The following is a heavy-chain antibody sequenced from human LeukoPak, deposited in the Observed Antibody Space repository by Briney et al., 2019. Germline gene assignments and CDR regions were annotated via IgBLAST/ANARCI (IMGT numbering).Heavy chain of an antibody. V-gene: IGHV1-2*02. CDR2: SNPGTGGT. J-gene: IGHJ4*02. CDR1: FSNYY. CDR3: ATDNPPYCNGGSCYFD. D-gene: IGHD2-15*01. Sequence: ASVKVSCKAFSNYYIHWVRQAPGQGLEWMGWSNPGTGGTNYAQKFQGRVNMTRATSISTAYMDLSRLTSDDTAIYYCATDNPPYCNGGSCYFDWGQGTLVTVSS.